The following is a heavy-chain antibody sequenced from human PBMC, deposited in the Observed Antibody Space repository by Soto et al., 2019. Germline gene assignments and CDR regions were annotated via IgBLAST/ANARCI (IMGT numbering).Heavy chain of an antibody. CDR1: GYNFTSYG. J-gene: IGHJ4*02. D-gene: IGHD3-3*01. CDR2: ISAYNGNT. V-gene: IGHV1-18*04. Sequence: ASVKVSCKASGYNFTSYGISWVRQAPGQGLEWMGWISAYNGNTNYAQKLQGRVTMTTATSTSTAYMELRSLRSDDTAVYYCARVRTELRFLVRGLPDYWGQGTLVTVSS. CDR3: ARVRTELRFLVRGLPDY.